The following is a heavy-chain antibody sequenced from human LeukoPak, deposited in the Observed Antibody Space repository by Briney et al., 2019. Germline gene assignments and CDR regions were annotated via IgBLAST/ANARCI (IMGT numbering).Heavy chain of an antibody. CDR1: GFTVSSNY. Sequence: GGSLRLSCAASGFTVSSNYMSWVRQAPGKGLEWVSAISTLDGSTYYADSVKGRFTISRDNSKNTLYLQMNSLRAEDTAIYYCAKGGWLEYWGQGTLVTVSS. CDR3: AKGGWLEY. J-gene: IGHJ4*02. V-gene: IGHV3-23*01. D-gene: IGHD6-19*01. CDR2: ISTLDGST.